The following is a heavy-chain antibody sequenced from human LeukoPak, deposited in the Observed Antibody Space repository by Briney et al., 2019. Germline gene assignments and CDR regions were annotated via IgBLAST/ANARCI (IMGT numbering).Heavy chain of an antibody. CDR3: TRENSDGPDY. D-gene: IGHD4-23*01. J-gene: IGHJ4*02. CDR2: IRSKAYGGTT. Sequence: GGSLRLSCTASGFTFGDYAMGWVRKAPGKGLEWVGFIRSKAYGGTTEYAASVKGRFTISRDDSKSIAYLQMNSLKTEDTAVYYCTRENSDGPDYWGQGALVTVSS. V-gene: IGHV3-49*04. CDR1: GFTFGDYA.